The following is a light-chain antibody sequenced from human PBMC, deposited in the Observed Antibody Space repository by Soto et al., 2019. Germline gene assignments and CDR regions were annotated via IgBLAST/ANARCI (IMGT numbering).Light chain of an antibody. CDR2: DAC. J-gene: IGLJ2*01. V-gene: IGLV2-14*01. CDR1: SSDDGGYNY. CDR3: SSYTSSSTLVV. Sequence: QSALTQPASLSRSPGQSITISCTGTSSDDGGYNYVSWYQQHPGKAPKLMIYDACNRPSGVSNRLGGSISVNTASLTISGLPAEDGADYYCSSYTSSSTLVVFGGGTQLAVL.